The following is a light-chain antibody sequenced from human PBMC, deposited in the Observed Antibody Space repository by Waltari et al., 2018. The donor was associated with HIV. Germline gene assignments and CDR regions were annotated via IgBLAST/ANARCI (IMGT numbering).Light chain of an antibody. CDR1: QAISTS. J-gene: IGKJ3*01. V-gene: IGKV1-39*01. CDR3: QQSYTSPLT. Sequence: IQMTQSPSSLSASVGDRVTIGCRASQAISTSLNWYQQKPGEAPKLLISAASSLLSGVPSRFSGSASGTDFTLTISSLQPEDFATYYCQQSYTSPLTFGPGTKVDIK. CDR2: AAS.